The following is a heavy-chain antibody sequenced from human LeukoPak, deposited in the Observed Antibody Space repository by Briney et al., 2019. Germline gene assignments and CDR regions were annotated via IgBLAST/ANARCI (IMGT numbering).Heavy chain of an antibody. CDR1: GGTVSSYT. Sequence: ASVKVSCKASGGTVSSYTISWVRQAPGQGLEWMGRIIPILGIANYAQKFQGRVTITADKSTSTAYMELSSLRSEDTAVYYCARDTGSYRDEPFDYWGQGTLVTVSS. D-gene: IGHD1-26*01. CDR3: ARDTGSYRDEPFDY. J-gene: IGHJ4*02. CDR2: IIPILGIA. V-gene: IGHV1-69*04.